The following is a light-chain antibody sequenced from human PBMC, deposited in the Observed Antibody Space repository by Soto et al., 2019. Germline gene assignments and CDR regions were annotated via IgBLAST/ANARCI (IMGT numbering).Light chain of an antibody. J-gene: IGKJ2*01. V-gene: IGKV3-20*01. CDR1: QSVNSNY. CDR3: QQYGSSPLYT. CDR2: GAS. Sequence: EIVLTQSPGSLSLSPGERATLSCRASQSVNSNYLAWYQQKPGQAPRLLTYGASSRATGIPDRFSGSGSGTDFTLTISRLEPEDFAVYYCQQYGSSPLYTFGQGTKLEIK.